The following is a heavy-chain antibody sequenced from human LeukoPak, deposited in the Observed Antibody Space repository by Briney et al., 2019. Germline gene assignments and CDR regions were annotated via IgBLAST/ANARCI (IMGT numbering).Heavy chain of an antibody. V-gene: IGHV1-2*02. CDR1: GYTFTGYY. J-gene: IGHJ4*02. D-gene: IGHD3-22*01. Sequence: ASVKVSCKASGYTFTGYYMHWVRQAPGQGLEWMGWINPNSGGTNYAQKFQGRVTMTRDTSISTAYMELSRLRSDDTAVYYCARDPYYDSSGYYDPYYFDYWGQGTLVTVSS. CDR3: ARDPYYDSSGYYDPYYFDY. CDR2: INPNSGGT.